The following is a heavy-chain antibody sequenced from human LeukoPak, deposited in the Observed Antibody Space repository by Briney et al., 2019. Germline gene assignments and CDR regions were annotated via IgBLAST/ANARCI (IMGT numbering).Heavy chain of an antibody. CDR3: ARVVLAKDAFDI. V-gene: IGHV6-1*01. D-gene: IGHD2-8*02. CDR1: GDSVSSNSAA. J-gene: IGHJ3*02. Sequence: SQTLSLTFAISGDSVSSNSAAWNWLRQSPSRGLEWLGRTYYRSKWYNDYAVSVKSRITINPDTSKNQFSLQLNSVAPEDTAVYYCARVVLAKDAFDIWGQGTMVTVSS. CDR2: TYYRSKWYN.